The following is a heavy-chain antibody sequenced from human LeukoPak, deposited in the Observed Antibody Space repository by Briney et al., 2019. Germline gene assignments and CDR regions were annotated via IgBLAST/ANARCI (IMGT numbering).Heavy chain of an antibody. J-gene: IGHJ3*02. CDR2: IHYSGTT. D-gene: IGHD2-15*01. V-gene: IGHV4-39*01. CDR1: GGSISGSSYY. Sequence: PSETLSLTCTVSGGSISGSSYYWAWIRQPPGKGLEWIASIHYSGTTYYTPSLKSRVTISVDTSKNQFSLKLSSVTAADTAVYYWACHVVRYTPSDREENLFDIGAQGTMVPVFS. CDR3: ACHVVRYTPSDREENLFDI.